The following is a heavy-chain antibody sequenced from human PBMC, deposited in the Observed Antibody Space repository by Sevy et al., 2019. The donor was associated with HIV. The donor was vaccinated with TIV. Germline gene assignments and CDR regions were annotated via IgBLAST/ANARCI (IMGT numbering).Heavy chain of an antibody. CDR3: ARVAVEYCTDDCYHRFDY. V-gene: IGHV3-30-3*01. CDR1: GFTFTLYA. J-gene: IGHJ4*02. Sequence: GGSLRLSCAASGFTFTLYAIHWVRQAPGKGLEWVALISYSGTNKYYADSVKGRFTISRDDSKNTAYLLMNNLRTDDTAVYYCARVAVEYCTDDCYHRFDYWGQGTQVTVSS. CDR2: ISYSGTNK. D-gene: IGHD2-21*02.